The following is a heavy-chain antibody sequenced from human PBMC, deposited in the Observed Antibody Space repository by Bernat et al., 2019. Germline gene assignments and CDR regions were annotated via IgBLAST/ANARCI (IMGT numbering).Heavy chain of an antibody. D-gene: IGHD3-22*01. J-gene: IGHJ5*02. CDR3: ASGDSGSKVGS. CDR2: IYDGGST. Sequence: QVQLQESGPGLVKPSQTLSLTCTVSGGSISSGGYSWSWIRQHPGRGLEWIGHIYDGGSTYYNPSLRIRITISVDTSNNKFSLVLSSVTASDTAVYYCASGDSGSKVGSWGQGTLVTVSS. CDR1: GGSISSGGYS. V-gene: IGHV4-31*03.